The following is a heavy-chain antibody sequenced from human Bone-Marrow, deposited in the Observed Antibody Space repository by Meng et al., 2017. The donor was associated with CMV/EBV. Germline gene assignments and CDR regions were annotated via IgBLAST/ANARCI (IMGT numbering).Heavy chain of an antibody. CDR1: GGSFSGYY. D-gene: IGHD2-2*01. V-gene: IGHV4-34*01. CDR2: INHSGST. Sequence: LSCAVYGGSFSGYYWSWIRQPPGKGLEWIGEINHSGSTNYNPSLKSRVTISVDTSKNQFSLKLSSVTAADTAVYYCARGLFRYCSSTSCYNYYYGMDVWGQGTTVTVPS. J-gene: IGHJ6*02. CDR3: ARGLFRYCSSTSCYNYYYGMDV.